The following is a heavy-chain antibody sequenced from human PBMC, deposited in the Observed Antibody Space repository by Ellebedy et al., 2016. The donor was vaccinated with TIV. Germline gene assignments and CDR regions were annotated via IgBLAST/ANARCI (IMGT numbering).Heavy chain of an antibody. Sequence: GESLKISCAASGSTFSSYAMHWVRQAPGKGLEWVSVSYKSGNTHNAESVKGRFTTSRDNSKNTLDLQMNSLRADDTAVYYCATSSRGWGYDAFDIWGQGTMVTVAS. D-gene: IGHD6-19*01. CDR1: GSTFSSYA. CDR2: SYKSGNT. J-gene: IGHJ3*02. V-gene: IGHV3-53*01. CDR3: ATSSRGWGYDAFDI.